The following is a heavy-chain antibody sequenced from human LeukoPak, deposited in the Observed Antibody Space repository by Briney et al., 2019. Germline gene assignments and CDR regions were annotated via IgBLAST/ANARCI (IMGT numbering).Heavy chain of an antibody. J-gene: IGHJ4*02. Sequence: GGSLRLSCAASGFTFSTNSMNWVRQAPGKGLEWVSYISSTGGTIYYADSMKGRFTISRDNAKNSLYLQMNSLRIEDTAVYYRARDYPDGGGGRYFAWLPVFWGQGTLVTVSS. CDR3: ARDYPDGGGGRYFAWLPVF. D-gene: IGHD3-9*01. CDR2: ISSTGGTI. V-gene: IGHV3-48*01. CDR1: GFTFSTNS.